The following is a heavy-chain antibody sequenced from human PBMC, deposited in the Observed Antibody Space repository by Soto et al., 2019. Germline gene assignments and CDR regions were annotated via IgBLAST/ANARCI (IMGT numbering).Heavy chain of an antibody. CDR2: IYYSGST. CDR1: GGSISRGDYY. V-gene: IGHV4-30-4*01. Sequence: PSETLSLTCTVSGGSISRGDYYWSWIRQPPGKGLEWIGYIYYSGSTYYDPSLKSRVTISVDTSKNQFSLTLSSVTAADTAVYYCASRGILEWLNYFDYWGQGTLVTVSS. D-gene: IGHD3-3*01. CDR3: ASRGILEWLNYFDY. J-gene: IGHJ4*02.